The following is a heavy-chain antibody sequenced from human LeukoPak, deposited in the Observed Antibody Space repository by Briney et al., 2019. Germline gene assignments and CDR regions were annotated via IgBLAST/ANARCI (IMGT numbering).Heavy chain of an antibody. CDR3: ARVVATYPFYYYGMDV. CDR2: IYYSGST. D-gene: IGHD2-2*02. Sequence: PSETLSLTCTVSGGSISSGGYYWSWIRQHPGKGLEWIGYIYYSGSTYYNPSLKSRVTISVDTSKNQFSLKLSSVIAADTAVYYCARVVATYPFYYYGMDVWGQGTTVTVSS. V-gene: IGHV4-31*03. J-gene: IGHJ6*02. CDR1: GGSISSGGYY.